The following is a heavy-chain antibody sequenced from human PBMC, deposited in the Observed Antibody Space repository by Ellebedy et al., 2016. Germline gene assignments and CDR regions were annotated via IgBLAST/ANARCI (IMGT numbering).Heavy chain of an antibody. D-gene: IGHD3-10*01. J-gene: IGHJ6*03. CDR3: ARVVELLWFGEGEYYMDV. CDR2: INHSGST. V-gene: IGHV4-34*01. Sequence: SETVSLTCAVYGGSFSGYYWSWIRQPPGKGLEWIGEINHSGSTNYNPSLKSRVTISVDTSKNQFSLKLSSVTAADTAVYYCARVVELLWFGEGEYYMDVWGKGTTVTVSS. CDR1: GGSFSGYY.